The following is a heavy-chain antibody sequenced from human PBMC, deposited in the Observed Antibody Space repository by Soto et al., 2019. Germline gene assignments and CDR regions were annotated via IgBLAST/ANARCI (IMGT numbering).Heavy chain of an antibody. D-gene: IGHD4-17*01. CDR1: GFTFSSDW. CDR3: VRSYGDPPG. J-gene: IGHJ4*02. CDR2: INGDGTNT. Sequence: EVQLVESGGGVVQPGGSLRLSCAASGFTFSSDWMHWVRQAPGKGLVWVSRINGDGTNTDYADSVKGRFNISRDNPQNTLYLQMNSLRAEDAAVYYCVRSYGDPPGWGQGTLVTVSS. V-gene: IGHV3-74*01.